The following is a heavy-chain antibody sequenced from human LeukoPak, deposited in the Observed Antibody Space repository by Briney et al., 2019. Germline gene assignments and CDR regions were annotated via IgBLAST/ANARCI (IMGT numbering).Heavy chain of an antibody. CDR1: GGSFSGYY. V-gene: IGHV4-34*01. Sequence: SETLSLTCAVYGGSFSGYYWSWIRQPPGKGLEWIGEINHSGSTNYNPSLKSRVTISVDTSKNQFSLKLSSVTAADTAVYYCASRTTVVTPGFDYWGQGTLVTVSS. CDR2: INHSGST. CDR3: ASRTTVVTPGFDY. D-gene: IGHD4-23*01. J-gene: IGHJ4*02.